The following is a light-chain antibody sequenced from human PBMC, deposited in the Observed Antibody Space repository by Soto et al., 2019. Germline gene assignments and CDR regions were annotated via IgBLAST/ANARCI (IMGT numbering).Light chain of an antibody. CDR3: QHYNSYSEA. CDR1: QTISSW. Sequence: DIQMTQSPSTLSASVGDRVTITCLASQTISSWLAWYQPKPGKAPKLLIYKASTLKSGVPSRFSGSGSGTEFTLTISSLQPDDFATYYCQHYNSYSEAFGQGTKVDI. J-gene: IGKJ1*01. V-gene: IGKV1-5*03. CDR2: KAS.